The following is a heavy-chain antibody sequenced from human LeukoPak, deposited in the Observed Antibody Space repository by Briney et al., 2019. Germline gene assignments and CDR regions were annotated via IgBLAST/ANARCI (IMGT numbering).Heavy chain of an antibody. V-gene: IGHV3-48*03. D-gene: IGHD5-18*01. CDR1: GFTLSSYE. Sequence: GGSLRLSCAASGFTLSSYEMNWVRQAPGKGLEWVSYISSSGSTIYYADSVMGRFTISRDNSKNTLYLQMNSLRAEDTAVYYCAKEVVYSYGYPPTYYYYYYMDVWGKGTTVTISS. J-gene: IGHJ6*03. CDR3: AKEVVYSYGYPPTYYYYYYMDV. CDR2: ISSSGSTI.